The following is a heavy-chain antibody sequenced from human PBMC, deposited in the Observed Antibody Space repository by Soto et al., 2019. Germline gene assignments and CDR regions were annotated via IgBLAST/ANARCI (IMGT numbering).Heavy chain of an antibody. D-gene: IGHD3-9*01. Sequence: GGSLRLSCAASGFTFSSYSMNWVRQAPGKGLEWVSSISSSSSYIYYADSVKGRFTISRDNAKNSLYLQMNSLRAEDTAVYYCARVYDILTGYYNDYWGQGTLVTVSS. CDR2: ISSSSSYI. J-gene: IGHJ4*02. V-gene: IGHV3-21*01. CDR3: ARVYDILTGYYNDY. CDR1: GFTFSSYS.